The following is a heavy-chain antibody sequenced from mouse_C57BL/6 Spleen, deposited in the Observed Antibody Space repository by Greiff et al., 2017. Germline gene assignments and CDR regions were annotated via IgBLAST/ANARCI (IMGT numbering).Heavy chain of an antibody. CDR3: ARGKIYCGYEGYYFDY. V-gene: IGHV1-7*01. Sequence: VQLQQSGAELAKPGASVKLSCKASGYTFTSYWMHWVKQRPGQGLEWIGYINPSSGYTKYNQTFKDKATLTADKSSSTAYMQLSSLTYEDSAVDYCARGKIYCGYEGYYFDYWGQGTTLTVSS. D-gene: IGHD2-2*01. J-gene: IGHJ2*01. CDR2: INPSSGYT. CDR1: GYTFTSYW.